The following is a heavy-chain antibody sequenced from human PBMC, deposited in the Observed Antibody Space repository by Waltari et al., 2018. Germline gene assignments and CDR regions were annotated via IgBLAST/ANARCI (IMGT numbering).Heavy chain of an antibody. CDR2: IYRGGST. Sequence: EVQLVESGGGLVQPGGSLRLSCAASGFTVRSNYMDWVRQAPGKGLGWVSVIYRGGSTYYADSVKGRFTISRDNSKNTLYLQMNSLRAEDTAVYYCARDLEQQRKDYWGQGTLVTVSS. CDR3: ARDLEQQRKDY. CDR1: GFTVRSNY. J-gene: IGHJ4*02. V-gene: IGHV3-66*02. D-gene: IGHD6-13*01.